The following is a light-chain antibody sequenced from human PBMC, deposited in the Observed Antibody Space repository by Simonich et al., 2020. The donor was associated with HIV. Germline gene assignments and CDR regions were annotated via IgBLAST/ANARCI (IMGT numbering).Light chain of an antibody. V-gene: IGKV1-12*01. CDR2: TAS. J-gene: IGKJ4*01. Sequence: DIQMTQSPSTLSASVGDRVNITCRASQSISSWLAWYQQKPGRAPKLLLYTASSLQSGVPSRFSGSGSGTDFTLTISSLQPEDFATYYCQQTNSFLLTFGGGTKVEIK. CDR3: QQTNSFLLT. CDR1: QSISSW.